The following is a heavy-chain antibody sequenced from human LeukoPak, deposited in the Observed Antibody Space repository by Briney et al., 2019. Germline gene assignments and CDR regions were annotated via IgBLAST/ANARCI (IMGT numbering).Heavy chain of an antibody. D-gene: IGHD3-10*01. J-gene: IGHJ4*02. CDR1: AFTLSTYW. CDR3: ARDYPGQGIDY. V-gene: IGHV3-7*01. Sequence: QAGGCLRPACAASAFTLSTYWISWVRQAPGRVLEWVANIKQDGSAKYYVDCVKGRFTSSRDNAELSLYLQMNRLRDEGTAMYYCARDYPGQGIDYWGQGTPVPVSS. CDR2: IKQDGSAK.